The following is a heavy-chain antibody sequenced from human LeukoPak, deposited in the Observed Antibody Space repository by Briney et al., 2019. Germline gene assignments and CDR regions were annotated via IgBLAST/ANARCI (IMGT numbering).Heavy chain of an antibody. Sequence: GRSLRLSCEASGFTFDDYAMHWVRQAPGKGLEWVSYISSSSSTIYYADSVKGRFTISRDNAKNSLYLQMNSLRAEDTAVYYCAREFYSGSRAPFDYWGQGTLVTVSS. CDR1: GFTFDDYA. V-gene: IGHV3-48*01. CDR2: ISSSSSTI. CDR3: AREFYSGSRAPFDY. J-gene: IGHJ4*02. D-gene: IGHD1-26*01.